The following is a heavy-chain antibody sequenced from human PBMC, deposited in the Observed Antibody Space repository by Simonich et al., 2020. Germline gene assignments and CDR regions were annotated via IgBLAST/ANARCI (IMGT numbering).Heavy chain of an antibody. V-gene: IGHV1-18*01. J-gene: IGHJ3*02. D-gene: IGHD1-1*01. CDR1: GYTFTSYG. CDR3: ARSTTGTTAFDI. CDR2: FRAYKRNT. Sequence: QVQLVQSGAEVKKPGASVKVSCKASGYTFTSYGISWVRQAPGQGLEGMGWFRAYKRNTNYAQKLQGRVTMTAYTSTSTAYMELRSLRSDDTAVYYCARSTTGTTAFDIWGQGTMVTVSS.